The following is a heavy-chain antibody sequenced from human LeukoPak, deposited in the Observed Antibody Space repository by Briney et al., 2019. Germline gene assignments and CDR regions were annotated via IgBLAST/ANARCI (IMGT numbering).Heavy chain of an antibody. CDR2: ISWIGTSI. CDR3: AKGVRITMVRGAFDI. V-gene: IGHV3-9*01. J-gene: IGHJ3*02. Sequence: PAGGSLRLSCAASAFTFDDYAMDWVRQAPGNGMEWVSGISWIGTSIAHADSVKGPFTISTANAKNSLYLQMNRLRAKATDLYYCAKGVRITMVRGAFDIWGQGTMVTVSS. CDR1: AFTFDDYA. D-gene: IGHD3-10*01.